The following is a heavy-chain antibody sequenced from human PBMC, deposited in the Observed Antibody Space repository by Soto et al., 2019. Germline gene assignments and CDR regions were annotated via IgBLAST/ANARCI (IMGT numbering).Heavy chain of an antibody. CDR3: ARQIAAAGNNWFDP. J-gene: IGHJ5*02. Sequence: LGGSLRLSCAASGFTFSSYAMSWVRQAPGKGLEWVSAISGSGGSTYYADSVKGRFTISRDNSKNTLYLQMNSLRAEDTAVYYCARQIAAAGNNWFDPWGQGTLVTVSS. D-gene: IGHD6-13*01. V-gene: IGHV3-23*01. CDR2: ISGSGGST. CDR1: GFTFSSYA.